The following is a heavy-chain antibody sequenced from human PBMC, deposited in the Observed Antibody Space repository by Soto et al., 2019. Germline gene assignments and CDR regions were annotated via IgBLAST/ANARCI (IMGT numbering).Heavy chain of an antibody. D-gene: IGHD5-18*01. V-gene: IGHV4-34*01. Sequence: QVQLQQWGAGLLKPSETLSLTCAVYVGPFGVSSWGWFPRPPGRGLGWIGEINNRGSTNYNPSLKSRVTISVDTSKNQFSLKLSSVTAADTAVYYCARRGLYSYGYGWFDPWGQGTLVTVSS. CDR1: VGPFGVSS. J-gene: IGHJ5*02. CDR2: INNRGST. CDR3: ARRGLYSYGYGWFDP.